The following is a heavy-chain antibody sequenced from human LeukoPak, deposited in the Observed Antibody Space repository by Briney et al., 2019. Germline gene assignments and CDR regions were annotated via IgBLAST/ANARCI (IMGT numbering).Heavy chain of an antibody. CDR2: MNHSGSA. V-gene: IGHV4-34*01. D-gene: IGHD2-2*01. Sequence: PSETLSLTCAVYGGSFSGYYWTWIRQPPGKGLEWIGEMNHSGSANYNPSLKSRVTISVDTSKNQCSLRLSSVTAADTAVYYCAREHRYCSSTSCYYKLGYWGQGTLVTVSS. CDR1: GGSFSGYY. J-gene: IGHJ4*02. CDR3: AREHRYCSSTSCYYKLGY.